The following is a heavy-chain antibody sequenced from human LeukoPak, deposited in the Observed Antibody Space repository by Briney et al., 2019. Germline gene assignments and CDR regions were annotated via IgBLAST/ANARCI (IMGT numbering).Heavy chain of an antibody. CDR1: GYTFTGYY. J-gene: IGHJ4*02. CDR3: VTLLSNAAFDY. D-gene: IGHD6-25*01. V-gene: IGHV1-2*02. CDR2: INPNTGAT. Sequence: ASVKVSCKASGYTFTGYYMHWVRQAPGQGLEWMGWINPNTGATNYAQKFQGRVTMTTDTSISTAYMERSRLRSDDTAVYYCVTLLSNAAFDYWGQGTLVTVSS.